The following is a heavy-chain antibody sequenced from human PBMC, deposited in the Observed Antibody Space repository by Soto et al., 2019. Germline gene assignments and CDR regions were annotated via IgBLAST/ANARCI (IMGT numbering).Heavy chain of an antibody. CDR2: ISYSGST. J-gene: IGHJ4*02. CDR3: AGGKERVAMPSGY. D-gene: IGHD2-2*01. V-gene: IGHV4-59*01. Sequence: PGKGLEWIGYISYSGSTNYNPSLKSRVTISVDTSKNQFSLKLSPVTAADTAVYHCAGGKERVAMPSGYWGQGTLVTGSS.